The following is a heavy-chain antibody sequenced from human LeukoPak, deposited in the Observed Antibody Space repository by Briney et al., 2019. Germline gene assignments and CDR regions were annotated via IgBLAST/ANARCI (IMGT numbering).Heavy chain of an antibody. J-gene: IGHJ4*02. CDR3: AKKDDNSGYYWSPFDY. D-gene: IGHD3-22*01. CDR1: GFTFNIYA. CDR2: INDGSTTT. Sequence: GGSLRLSCAASGFTFNIYAMSWVGQAQGRGLGWVSSINDGSTTTYYADSVRGRFTISRDNSKNMLYLQMSSLRTEDTALYYCAKKDDNSGYYWSPFDYWGQGTVVTVSS. V-gene: IGHV3-23*01.